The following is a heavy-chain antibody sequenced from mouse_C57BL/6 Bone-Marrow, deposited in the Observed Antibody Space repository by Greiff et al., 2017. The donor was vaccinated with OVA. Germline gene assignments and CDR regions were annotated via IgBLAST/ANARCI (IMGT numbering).Heavy chain of an antibody. J-gene: IGHJ2*01. Sequence: VKLQESGAELARPGASVKLSCKASGYTFTSYGISWVKQRTGQGLEWIGESYPRSGNTYYNEKFKGKATLTADKSSSTAYLQLRSLTSEDSAVYFCALYGPDYWGQGTTLTVSS. CDR3: ALYGPDY. CDR1: GYTFTSYG. CDR2: SYPRSGNT. D-gene: IGHD1-1*02. V-gene: IGHV1-81*01.